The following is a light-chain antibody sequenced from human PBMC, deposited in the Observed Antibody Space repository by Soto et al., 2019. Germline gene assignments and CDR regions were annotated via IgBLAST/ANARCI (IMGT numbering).Light chain of an antibody. CDR1: QSVSSSY. J-gene: IGKJ1*01. CDR3: HQYGSSPQT. V-gene: IGKV3-20*01. CDR2: GAS. Sequence: EIVLTQSPGTLSLSPVERATLSCRASQSVSSSYLAWYKQKPGQAPRLLIYGASSRATGIPDRFTGSGSGTDFTLTISRLEPEDFAVFYCHQYGSSPQTFGQGTKVDIK.